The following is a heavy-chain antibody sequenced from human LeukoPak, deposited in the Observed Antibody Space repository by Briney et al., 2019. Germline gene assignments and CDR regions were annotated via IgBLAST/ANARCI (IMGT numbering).Heavy chain of an antibody. V-gene: IGHV4-30-2*01. CDR2: IYHSGST. Sequence: SETLSLTCAVSGGSISSGGYSWSWIRQPPGKGLEWIGYIYHSGSTYYNPSLKSRVTISVDRSKNQFSLKLSSVTAADTAVYYCARDPIAVREPIDLWGQGTLVTVSS. J-gene: IGHJ4*02. D-gene: IGHD1-14*01. CDR1: GGSISSGGYS. CDR3: ARDPIAVREPIDL.